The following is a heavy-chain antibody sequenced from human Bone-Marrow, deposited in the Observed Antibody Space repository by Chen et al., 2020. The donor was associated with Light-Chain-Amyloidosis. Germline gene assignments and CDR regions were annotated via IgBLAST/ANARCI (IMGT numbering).Heavy chain of an antibody. Sequence: EVQLVQSGGGLVQPGGSLRRSCAASTFTISEYWMHWVRQATGKGLAWVARTNPDVSRTDHCGSVGGRFTISRDDARNTLYLHMRSLRADDTAVYYCVKDFVGPRDYWGPGDLVTVSS. CDR3: VKDFVGPRDY. J-gene: IGHJ4*02. V-gene: IGHV3-74*01. D-gene: IGHD2-21*01. CDR1: TFTISEYW. CDR2: TNPDVSRT.